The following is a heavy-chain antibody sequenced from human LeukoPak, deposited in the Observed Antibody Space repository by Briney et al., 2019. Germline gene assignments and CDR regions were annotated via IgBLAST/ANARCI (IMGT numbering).Heavy chain of an antibody. Sequence: GGSLRLSCAPSGFTFRAYGMHWARQVPGKGLEWVAFIQYDGSNKYYVDSVKGRFTISRDNSKSTLYLQMNSLRTDDTAVYYCAKPPDGTYSSGAFDIWGQGTMVTVSS. CDR3: AKPPDGTYSSGAFDI. D-gene: IGHD1-26*01. CDR2: IQYDGSNK. CDR1: GFTFRAYG. V-gene: IGHV3-30*02. J-gene: IGHJ3*02.